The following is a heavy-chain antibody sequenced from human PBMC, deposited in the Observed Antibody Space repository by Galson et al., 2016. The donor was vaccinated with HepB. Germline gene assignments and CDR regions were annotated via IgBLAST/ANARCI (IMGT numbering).Heavy chain of an antibody. CDR1: GGTFSSYA. CDR2: IIPIFGTA. CDR3: ASSGIVVVPAAIDPGNYYYGMDV. J-gene: IGHJ6*02. D-gene: IGHD2-2*01. Sequence: SVKVSCKASGGTFSSYAISWVRQAPGQGLEWMGGIIPIFGTANYAQKFQGRVTITADESTSTAYMELSSLRSEDTAVYYCASSGIVVVPAAIDPGNYYYGMDVWGQGTTVTVSS. V-gene: IGHV1-69*13.